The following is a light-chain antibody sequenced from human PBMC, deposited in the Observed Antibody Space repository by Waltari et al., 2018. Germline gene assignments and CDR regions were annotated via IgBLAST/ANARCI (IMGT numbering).Light chain of an antibody. CDR2: QDS. J-gene: IGLJ2*01. V-gene: IGLV3-1*01. CDR1: KLGNKY. Sequence: SYELTQSPSVSVSPGQTASIICSGDKLGNKYACWYQQKPGQSPVLVIYQDSQRPSGIPERFSGSNSENTATLTISGTQAMDEADYYCQAWDSSTVVFGGGTKLTVL. CDR3: QAWDSSTVV.